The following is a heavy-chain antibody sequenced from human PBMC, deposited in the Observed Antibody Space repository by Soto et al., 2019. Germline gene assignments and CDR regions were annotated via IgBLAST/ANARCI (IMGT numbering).Heavy chain of an antibody. V-gene: IGHV3-72*01. CDR2: IRKKANSYTT. CDR1: GFTFSDHY. J-gene: IGHJ4*02. D-gene: IGHD2-8*01. Sequence: EVQLVESGGGLVQPGGSLRLSCAASGFTFSDHYMDWVRQVPGKGLEWVGRIRKKANSYTTEYVASVKGRFTISRDDSKNSMYLQMNSLKTEDTAVYFCAKISTKSYFDFWGQGTLVTVSS. CDR3: AKISTKSYFDF.